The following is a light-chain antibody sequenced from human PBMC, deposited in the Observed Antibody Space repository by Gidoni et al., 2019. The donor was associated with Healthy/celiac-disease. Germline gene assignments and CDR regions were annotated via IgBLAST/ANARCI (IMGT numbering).Light chain of an antibody. CDR1: QSLLHSNGYNY. V-gene: IGKV2-28*01. CDR2: LGS. Sequence: VMTQSPLSLPVTPGEPASISCRSSQSLLHSNGYNYLDWYLQKPGQSPQLLIYLGSNRASGVPDRFSGSGSGTDFTLKISRVEAEDVGVYYCMQALQTPLTFGGGTKVEIK. CDR3: MQALQTPLT. J-gene: IGKJ4*01.